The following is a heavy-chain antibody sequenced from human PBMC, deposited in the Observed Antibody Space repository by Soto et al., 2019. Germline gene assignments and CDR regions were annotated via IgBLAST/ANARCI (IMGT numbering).Heavy chain of an antibody. V-gene: IGHV4-39*01. CDR3: ARRGSRSCYGY. D-gene: IGHD6-13*01. CDR2: IYYSGST. Sequence: LQLQESGPGLVKPSETLSLTCTVSGGSISRRSYYWGWIRQPPGKGLEWIGSIYYSGSTYYNPSLKSRVTISVDTSKNQVSLTLSSGTAADPAVYYCARRGSRSCYGYWGQGTLVTVSS. CDR1: GGSISRRSYY. J-gene: IGHJ4*02.